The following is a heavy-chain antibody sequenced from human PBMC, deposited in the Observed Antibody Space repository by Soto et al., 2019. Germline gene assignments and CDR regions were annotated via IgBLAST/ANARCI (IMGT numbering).Heavy chain of an antibody. Sequence: QVQLVESGGGVVQPGRSLRLSCAASGFTFSSYAMHWVRQAPGKGLEWVAVISYDGSNKYYADSVKGRFTISRDNSKNTLYLQMNSLRAEDTAVYYCAIVVVVAAPFDYWGQGTLVTVSS. CDR1: GFTFSSYA. D-gene: IGHD2-15*01. J-gene: IGHJ4*02. V-gene: IGHV3-30-3*01. CDR2: ISYDGSNK. CDR3: AIVVVVAAPFDY.